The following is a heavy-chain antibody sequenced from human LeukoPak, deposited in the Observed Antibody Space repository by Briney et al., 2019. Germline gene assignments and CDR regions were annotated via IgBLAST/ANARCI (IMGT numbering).Heavy chain of an antibody. D-gene: IGHD2-15*01. J-gene: IGHJ3*02. Sequence: SGGSLRLSCAVSGFTFSSYWMTWVRQAPGKGLEWVADIKQDGSEKYYVDSVKGRFTISRQNAKKSLFLQMNSLRAEDTAVYYCARHRSGGSQDDAFDIWGQGTLVTVSS. CDR1: GFTFSSYW. V-gene: IGHV3-7*01. CDR3: ARHRSGGSQDDAFDI. CDR2: IKQDGSEK.